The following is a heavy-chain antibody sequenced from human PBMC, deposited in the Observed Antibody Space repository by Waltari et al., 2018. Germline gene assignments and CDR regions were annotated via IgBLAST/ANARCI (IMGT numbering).Heavy chain of an antibody. CDR3: ARRQSYYDSSGYYPRYYYYYYYMDV. V-gene: IGHV4-34*01. D-gene: IGHD3-22*01. Sequence: QVQLQQWGAGLLKPSETLSLTCAVYGGSFSGYYWSWIRQPPGKGLAWVGESNHSGSTNYNPSLKSRVTIAVDTSKNQFSLKLSSVTAADTAVYYCARRQSYYDSSGYYPRYYYYYYYMDVWGKGTTVTVSS. CDR2: SNHSGST. J-gene: IGHJ6*03. CDR1: GGSFSGYY.